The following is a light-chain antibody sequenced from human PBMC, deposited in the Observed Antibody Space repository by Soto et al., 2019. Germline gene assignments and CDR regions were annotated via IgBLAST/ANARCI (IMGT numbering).Light chain of an antibody. V-gene: IGKV1-5*03. CDR3: QQYDTYPWT. Sequence: DIQMTQSPSTLSASVGDRVTITCRASQSINNWLAWYQQKSGRAPKLLIHKASSLESGVPSRFSGSESGTEFTLTISSLQPDDFATYYCQQYDTYPWTFGQGTKVEIK. J-gene: IGKJ1*01. CDR1: QSINNW. CDR2: KAS.